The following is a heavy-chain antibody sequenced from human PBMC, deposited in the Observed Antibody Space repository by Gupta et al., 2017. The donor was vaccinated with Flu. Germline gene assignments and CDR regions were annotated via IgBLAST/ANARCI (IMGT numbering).Heavy chain of an antibody. V-gene: IGHV3-21*01. D-gene: IGHD6-6*01. J-gene: IGHJ4*02. CDR1: GFSFNTYS. CDR2: ISGSSRYI. CDR3: ARGSSGL. Sequence: EEQLVESGGGLVKPGESLRLSCVGSGFSFNTYSMIWVRQAPGKGLQWVSSISGSSRYIYYADSVKGRFTISRDNSKNSLYLQIDSLRAEDTAIYYCARGSSGLWGQGTLVTVSS.